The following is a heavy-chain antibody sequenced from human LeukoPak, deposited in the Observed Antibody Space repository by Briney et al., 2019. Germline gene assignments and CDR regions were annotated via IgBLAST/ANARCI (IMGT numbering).Heavy chain of an antibody. V-gene: IGHV1-46*01. CDR1: GYTFTSYY. J-gene: IGHJ4*02. CDR2: INPSGGST. D-gene: IGHD2-2*01. CDR3: ASGGTPVPAATYFDY. Sequence: ASVKVSCKASGYTFTSYYMHWVRQAPGQGLEWMGIINPSGGSTSYAQKFQGRVTMTRDTSTSTVYMELSSLRSEDTAVYYCASGGTPVPAATYFDYWGQGTLVTVSS.